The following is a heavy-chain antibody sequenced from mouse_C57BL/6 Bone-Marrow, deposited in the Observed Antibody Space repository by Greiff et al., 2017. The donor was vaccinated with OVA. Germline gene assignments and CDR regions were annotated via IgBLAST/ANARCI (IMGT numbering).Heavy chain of an antibody. D-gene: IGHD1-2*01. J-gene: IGHJ4*01. CDR2: INPYNGGT. Sequence: EVQLQQSGPVLVKPGASVKMSCKASGYTFTDYYMNWVKQSHGKSLEWIGVINPYNGGTSYNQKFKGKATLTVDKSSSTAYMELNSLTSEDSAVYYCARSVQYYGGYYYAMDYWGQGTSVTVSS. CDR3: ARSVQYYGGYYYAMDY. V-gene: IGHV1-19*01. CDR1: GYTFTDYY.